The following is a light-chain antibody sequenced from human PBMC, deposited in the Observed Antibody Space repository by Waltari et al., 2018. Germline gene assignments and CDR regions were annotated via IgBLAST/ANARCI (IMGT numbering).Light chain of an antibody. CDR3: QQYGDWPWT. CDR1: QNINSN. J-gene: IGKJ1*01. V-gene: IGKV3-15*01. CDR2: GDS. Sequence: EIVMTQSPATLSVSPGERATLSCRASQNINSNLAWYQQKPGQAPRLLIYGDSTRATGIPARFSLSVSGTEFTLTITSLQSEDFAVYYCQQYGDWPWTFGQGTKVEIK.